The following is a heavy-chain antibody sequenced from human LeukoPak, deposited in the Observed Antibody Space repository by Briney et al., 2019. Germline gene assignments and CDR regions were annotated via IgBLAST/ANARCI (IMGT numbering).Heavy chain of an antibody. CDR3: ARGGPAGSL. V-gene: IGHV1-18*01. Sequence: ASVKVSCKASGYTFTSYGISWVRQAPGQGLEWMGWISAYNGNTNYAQKFQGRVTITADESTSTAYMELSSLRSEDTAVYYCARGGPAGSLWGQGTLVTVSS. D-gene: IGHD6-13*01. J-gene: IGHJ4*02. CDR1: GYTFTSYG. CDR2: ISAYNGNT.